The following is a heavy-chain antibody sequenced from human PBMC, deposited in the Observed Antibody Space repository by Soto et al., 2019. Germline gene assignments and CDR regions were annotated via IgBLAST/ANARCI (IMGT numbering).Heavy chain of an antibody. D-gene: IGHD3-16*02. Sequence: PSETLSLTCTVSGGSISSYYWSWIRQPPGKGLEWIGYIYYSGSTNYNPSLKSRVTISVDTSKNQFSLKLSSVTAADTAVYYCARVMITFGGVIVRNNWFDPWGQGTLVTISS. CDR3: ARVMITFGGVIVRNNWFDP. J-gene: IGHJ5*02. V-gene: IGHV4-59*01. CDR1: GGSISSYY. CDR2: IYYSGST.